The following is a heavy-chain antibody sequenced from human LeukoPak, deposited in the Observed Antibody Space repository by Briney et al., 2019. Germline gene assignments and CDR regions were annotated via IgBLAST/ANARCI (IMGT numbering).Heavy chain of an antibody. CDR2: IYYSGST. CDR3: ASTLKGWFDP. J-gene: IGHJ5*02. V-gene: IGHV4-39*07. CDR1: GFTVSSNY. Sequence: GSLRLSCAASGFTVSSNYMSWIRQPPGKGLEWIGSIYYSGSTYYNPSLKSRVTISVDTSKNQFSLKLSSVTAADTAVYYCASTLKGWFDPWGQGTLVTVSS.